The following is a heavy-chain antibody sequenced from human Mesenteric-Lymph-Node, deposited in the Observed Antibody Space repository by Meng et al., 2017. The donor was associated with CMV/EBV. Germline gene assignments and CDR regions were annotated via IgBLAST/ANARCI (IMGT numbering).Heavy chain of an antibody. CDR3: ARYTSRWDLNWFDP. Sequence: SGETVTDNGMEWVREGPGQGVEWMGWSNANTGNPTYSQGVTGRFVFSLDTSVSTAYLQISSLKAEDTAVYYCARYTSRWDLNWFDPWGQGTLVTVSS. CDR2: SNANTGNP. D-gene: IGHD6-13*01. V-gene: IGHV7-4-1*02. J-gene: IGHJ5*02. CDR1: GETVTDNG.